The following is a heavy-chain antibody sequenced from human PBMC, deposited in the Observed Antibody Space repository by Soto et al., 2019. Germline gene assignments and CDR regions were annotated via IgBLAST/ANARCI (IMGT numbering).Heavy chain of an antibody. J-gene: IGHJ4*02. V-gene: IGHV1-18*01. CDR2: ISPYNGDT. CDR3: ARDRVEGYCRGGSCYSPGY. Sequence: QVQLVQSGAEMKKSGASVKVSCKASCYTFTSHGISWVRQAPGQGLEWVGWISPYNGDTNYAQKVQDRVSMTTDTSTRTAYMELRSLRSDDTAVYYCARDRVEGYCRGGSCYSPGYWGQGTLVTVSS. D-gene: IGHD2-15*01. CDR1: CYTFTSHG.